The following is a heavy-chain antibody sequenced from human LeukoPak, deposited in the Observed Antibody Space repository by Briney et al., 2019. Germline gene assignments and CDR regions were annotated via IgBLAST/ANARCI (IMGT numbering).Heavy chain of an antibody. D-gene: IGHD3-10*01. Sequence: GGTLRLSCSGSGFTLSFYAMHWVRQAPGKGLEYVSTISSNGDSTQYADSVKGRFSISRDNSKNTLYLQMSSLRVEDTAVYHCVKESRSAGSLHWGQGTLVTVSS. CDR3: VKESRSAGSLH. V-gene: IGHV3-64D*06. J-gene: IGHJ4*02. CDR2: ISSNGDST. CDR1: GFTLSFYA.